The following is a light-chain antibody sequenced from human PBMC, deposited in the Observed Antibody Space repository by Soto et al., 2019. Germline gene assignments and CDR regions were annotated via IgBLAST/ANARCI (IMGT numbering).Light chain of an antibody. CDR2: EVS. J-gene: IGLJ1*01. Sequence: QSALTQPASVSGSPGQPITISCTGTSSDVGGYNYVSWYQQHPGKAPKLMIYEVSNRPSGVSSRFSGSKSGNTASLTISGLQAEDEADYYCSSYTSSSTLYVFGTGTKVTVL. CDR1: SSDVGGYNY. V-gene: IGLV2-14*01. CDR3: SSYTSSSTLYV.